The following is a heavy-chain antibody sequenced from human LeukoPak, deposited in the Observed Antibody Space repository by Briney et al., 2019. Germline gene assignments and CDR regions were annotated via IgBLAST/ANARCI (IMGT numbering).Heavy chain of an antibody. CDR3: VRDSGTGSYSAY. Sequence: GGSLRLSCAASGFTFNNYAMSWVRLAPGKGLEWVTVISYDGSNKYYADSVKGRFTISRDNSKNTLYLQMNSLRAEDTAVYYCVRDSGTGSYSAYWGLGTLVTVSS. J-gene: IGHJ4*02. CDR2: ISYDGSNK. V-gene: IGHV3-30-3*01. CDR1: GFTFNNYA. D-gene: IGHD3-10*01.